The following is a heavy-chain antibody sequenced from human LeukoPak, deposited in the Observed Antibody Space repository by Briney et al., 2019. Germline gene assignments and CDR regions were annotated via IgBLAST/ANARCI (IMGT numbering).Heavy chain of an antibody. CDR3: AREGVAFWSGYFDY. Sequence: SVKVSCKASGDSINTYTINWVRQAPGQGLEWMGGINPISGTANYAQKFQGKVTITADESTSTAYTELSSLRSEDTAVYYCAREGVAFWSGYFDYWGQGTLVTVSS. CDR2: INPISGTA. V-gene: IGHV1-69*13. D-gene: IGHD3-3*01. CDR1: GDSINTYT. J-gene: IGHJ4*02.